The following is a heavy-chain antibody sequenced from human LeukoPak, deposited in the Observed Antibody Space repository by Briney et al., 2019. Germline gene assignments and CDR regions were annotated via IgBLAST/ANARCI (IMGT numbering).Heavy chain of an antibody. D-gene: IGHD1-26*01. CDR2: IYYSGST. V-gene: IGHV4-39*01. J-gene: IGHJ4*02. CDR1: GGSISSSSYY. CDR3: ARHRNSGSYFHFDY. Sequence: PSETLSLTCTVSGGSISSSSYYWGWIRQPPGKGLEWIGSIYYSGSTYYNPSLKSRVTISVDTSKNQFSPKLSSVTAADTAVYYCARHRNSGSYFHFDYWGQGTLVTVSS.